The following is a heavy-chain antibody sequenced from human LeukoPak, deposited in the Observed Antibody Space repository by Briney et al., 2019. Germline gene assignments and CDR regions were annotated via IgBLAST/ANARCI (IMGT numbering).Heavy chain of an antibody. CDR3: ASHYYDSSGYY. V-gene: IGHV5-51*01. Sequence: GESLQISCQGSGYSFTSYWIGWVRQLPGKGLEWMGIIYPGDSDTRYGPSFQGQVTISADKSISTAYLQWSSLKASDTAMYYCASHYYDSSGYYWGQGTLVTVSS. CDR1: GYSFTSYW. J-gene: IGHJ4*02. CDR2: IYPGDSDT. D-gene: IGHD3-22*01.